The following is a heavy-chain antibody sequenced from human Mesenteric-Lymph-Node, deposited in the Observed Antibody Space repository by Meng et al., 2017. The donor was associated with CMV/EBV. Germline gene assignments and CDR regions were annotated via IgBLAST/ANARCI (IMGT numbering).Heavy chain of an antibody. CDR2: IKQDGSEK. D-gene: IGHD3-10*01. V-gene: IGHV3-7*01. CDR3: ARSRSYFHGSDY. CDR1: GFTFSSYW. Sequence: GESLKISCAASGFTFSSYWMSWVRQAPGKGLEWVANIKQDGSEKYYVDSVKGRFTISRDNAKSSLYLQMNSLRAEDTAVYYCARSRSYFHGSDYWGQGTLVTVSS. J-gene: IGHJ4*02.